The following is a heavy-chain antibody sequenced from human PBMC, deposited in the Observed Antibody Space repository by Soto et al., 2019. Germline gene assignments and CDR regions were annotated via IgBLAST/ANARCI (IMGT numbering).Heavy chain of an antibody. CDR2: IYPGDSDT. CDR3: AKSLAYCGGYGTETPQDDAFEI. D-gene: IGHD2-21*01. J-gene: IGHJ3*02. Sequence: GESLKISCKGSGYSFTSYWIGWVRQMPGKGLEWMGIIYPGDSDTRYSPSFQGQVTISADKSISTAYLQWSSLKASDTAMYYCAKSLAYCGGYGTETPQDDAFEIWGQGTMVPVSS. CDR1: GYSFTSYW. V-gene: IGHV5-51*01.